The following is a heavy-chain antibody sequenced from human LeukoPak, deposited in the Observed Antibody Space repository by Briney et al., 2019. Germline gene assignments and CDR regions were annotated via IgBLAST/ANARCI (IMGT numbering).Heavy chain of an antibody. CDR2: ISSDSGTI. CDR1: GLTFSTYS. CDR3: ARAAQPGFDP. Sequence: GGSLRLSCGASGLTFSTYSMNWVRQAPGKGLEWVSYISSDSGTIYYADSVKGRFTISRDNAKNSLYLQMNSLRAEDTAVYYCARAAQPGFDPWGQGTLVTVFS. V-gene: IGHV3-48*01. D-gene: IGHD1-14*01. J-gene: IGHJ5*02.